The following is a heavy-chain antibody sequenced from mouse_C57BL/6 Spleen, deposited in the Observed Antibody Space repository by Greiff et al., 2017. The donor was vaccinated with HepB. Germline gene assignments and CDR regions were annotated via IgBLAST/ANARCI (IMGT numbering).Heavy chain of an antibody. J-gene: IGHJ2*01. V-gene: IGHV1-80*01. D-gene: IGHD4-1*01. CDR1: GYAFSSYW. CDR3: ARAGTGTDYFDY. CDR2: IYPGDGDT. Sequence: VQLQQSGAELVKPGASVKISCKASGYAFSSYWMNWVKQRPGKGLEWIGQIYPGDGDTNYNGKFKGKATLTADKSSSTAYMQLSSLTFEDSAVYFGARAGTGTDYFDYWGQGTTLTVSS.